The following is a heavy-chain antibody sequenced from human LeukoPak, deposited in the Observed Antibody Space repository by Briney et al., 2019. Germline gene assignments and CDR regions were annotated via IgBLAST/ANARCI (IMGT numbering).Heavy chain of an antibody. D-gene: IGHD5-18*01. CDR3: ARRFPLRDYSYGRPTYFDY. CDR2: IYTSGST. CDR1: GGSTSSGSYY. V-gene: IGHV4-61*02. Sequence: SETLSLTCTVSGGSTSSGSYYWSWIRQPAGKGLEWIGRIYTSGSTNYNPSLKSRVTISVDTSKNQFSLKLSSVTAADTAVYYCARRFPLRDYSYGRPTYFDYWGQGTLVTVSS. J-gene: IGHJ4*02.